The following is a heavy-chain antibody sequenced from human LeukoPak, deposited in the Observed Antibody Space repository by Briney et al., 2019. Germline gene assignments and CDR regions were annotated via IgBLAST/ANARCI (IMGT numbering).Heavy chain of an antibody. D-gene: IGHD3-3*01. CDR1: GFTFSNAW. V-gene: IGHV3-74*01. CDR3: ARDSDYDFWSGYYTSFYYGMDV. CDR2: INSDGSST. Sequence: GGSLRLSCAASGFTFSNAWMSWVRQGPGKGLVWVSRINSDGSSTSYADSVKGRFTISRDNAKNTLYLQMNSLRAEDTAVYYCARDSDYDFWSGYYTSFYYGMDVWGQGTTVTVSS. J-gene: IGHJ6*02.